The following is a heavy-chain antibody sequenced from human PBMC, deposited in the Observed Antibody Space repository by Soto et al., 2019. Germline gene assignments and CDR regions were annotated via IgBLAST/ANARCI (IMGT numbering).Heavy chain of an antibody. CDR3: ARGMPAGFTPYFEP. CDR2: TSYTGNT. V-gene: IGHV4-59*01. Sequence: SETLSLTCIASGGSSTSYHWSWIPQLPEKRLEWIAYTSYTGNTNYNPSFQSRGTISIDTSKNQLSLNMTSMTAADTAVYSCARGMPAGFTPYFEPCGQGTLVIVSS. CDR1: GGSSTSYH. J-gene: IGHJ1*01. D-gene: IGHD1-1*01.